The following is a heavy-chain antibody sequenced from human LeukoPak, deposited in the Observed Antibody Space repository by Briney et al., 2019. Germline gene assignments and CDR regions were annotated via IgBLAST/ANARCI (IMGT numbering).Heavy chain of an antibody. CDR2: FDPEDGET. CDR1: GYLFTGYY. CDR3: ATTPPEYYYDSSIDY. D-gene: IGHD3-22*01. V-gene: IGHV1-24*01. J-gene: IGHJ4*02. Sequence: ASVKVSCKASGYLFTGYYIHWVRQAPGKGLEWMGGFDPEDGETIYAQKFQGRVTMTEDTSTDTAYMELSSLRSEDTAVYYCATTPPEYYYDSSIDYWGQGTLVTVSS.